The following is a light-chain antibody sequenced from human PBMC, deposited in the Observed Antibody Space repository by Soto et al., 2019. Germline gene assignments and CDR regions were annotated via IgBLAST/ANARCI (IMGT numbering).Light chain of an antibody. J-gene: IGLJ1*01. Sequence: QSVLTQPPSVSGAPGQRVTISCTGSNSNIGAAYDVQWYQQLPGTAPKLLIYDNNNRPSGVPDRFSGSKSGTSASLVITGLQAEDEADYYCQSYDNSLSGLFVFGTGTKLTVL. CDR1: NSNIGAAYD. V-gene: IGLV1-40*01. CDR2: DNN. CDR3: QSYDNSLSGLFV.